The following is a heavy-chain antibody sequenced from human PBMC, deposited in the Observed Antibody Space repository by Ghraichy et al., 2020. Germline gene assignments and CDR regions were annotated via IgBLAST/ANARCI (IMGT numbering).Heavy chain of an antibody. CDR1: GFTLSDYY. CDR2: INLNSGGT. V-gene: IGHV1-2*06. Sequence: ASVKVSCKASGFTLSDYYLHWVRQAPGQGLEWMGRINLNSGGTNYAQKFQGRVIMIRDTSISTASMELRGLRSDYTAVYYCARVRAGNYDVWSGYHHGMDVWGQGTTVTVSS. D-gene: IGHD3-3*01. J-gene: IGHJ6*02. CDR3: ARVRAGNYDVWSGYHHGMDV.